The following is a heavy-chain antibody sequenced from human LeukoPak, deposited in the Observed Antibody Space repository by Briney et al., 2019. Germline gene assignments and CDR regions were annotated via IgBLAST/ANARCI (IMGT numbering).Heavy chain of an antibody. CDR2: ISSGDRT. D-gene: IGHD6-19*01. V-gene: IGHV3-23*01. CDR1: GFTFSSYA. CDR3: AKTTTGYSSGRYPGWPVDY. J-gene: IGHJ4*02. Sequence: GGSLRLSCAASGFTFSSYAMSWVRQAPGKGLEWVAGISSGDRTFHAESVKGRFTISRDKSKDTLYLQMNSLRAEDTAVYYCAKTTTGYSSGRYPGWPVDYWGQGTLVTVSS.